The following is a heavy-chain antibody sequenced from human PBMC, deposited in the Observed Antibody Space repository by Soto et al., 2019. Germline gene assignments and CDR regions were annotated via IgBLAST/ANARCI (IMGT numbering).Heavy chain of an antibody. CDR2: ISSSGSTI. Sequence: GGSLRLSCAASGFTFSDYYMSWIRQAPGKGLEWVSYISSSGSTIYYADSVKGRFTISRDNAKNSLYLQMNSLRAEDTAVYYCAREWGLRYFDWLPAHYYFDYWGQGTLVTVSS. CDR1: GFTFSDYY. J-gene: IGHJ4*02. D-gene: IGHD3-9*01. V-gene: IGHV3-11*01. CDR3: AREWGLRYFDWLPAHYYFDY.